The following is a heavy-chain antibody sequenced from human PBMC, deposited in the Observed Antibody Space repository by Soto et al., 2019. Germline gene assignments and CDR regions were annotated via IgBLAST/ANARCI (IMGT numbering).Heavy chain of an antibody. D-gene: IGHD1-26*01. V-gene: IGHV1-46*03. CDR2: INGNDGST. CDR3: ARGPGMGAPDY. J-gene: IGHJ4*02. CDR1: GFTFTNYA. Sequence: GASVKVSCKASGFTFTNYAIHWVRQAPGQGLEWLGIINGNDGSTKYSQKFQDRVTMTRDTSTSTVYMDLSSLRFEDTAVYYCARGPGMGAPDYWGQGILVTVSS.